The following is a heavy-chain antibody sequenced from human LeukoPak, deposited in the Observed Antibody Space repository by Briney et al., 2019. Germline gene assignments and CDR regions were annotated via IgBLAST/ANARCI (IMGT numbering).Heavy chain of an antibody. CDR1: GFTFSSYS. CDR2: ISSSSSYI. CDR3: ARDEYYYDSSGSPHYGMDV. D-gene: IGHD3-22*01. V-gene: IGHV3-21*01. Sequence: GGSLRLSCAASGFTFSSYSMNWVRQDPGKGLEWVSSISSSSSYIYYADSVKGRFTISRDNAKNSLYLQMNSLRAEDTAVYYCARDEYYYDSSGSPHYGMDVWGQGTTVTVSS. J-gene: IGHJ6*02.